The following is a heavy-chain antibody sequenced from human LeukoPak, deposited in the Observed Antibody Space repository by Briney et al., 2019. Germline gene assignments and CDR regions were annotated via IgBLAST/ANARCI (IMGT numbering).Heavy chain of an antibody. Sequence: PGGSLRLSCAASGFTFSSSWMSWLRQAPGKGLEWVADIKDDGSAKYYVDSVKGRFTISRDNSKNTLYLQMNSLRAEDTAVYYCAAAPPRIQLWFNWFDPWGQGTLVTVSS. D-gene: IGHD5-18*01. CDR1: GFTFSSSW. V-gene: IGHV3-7*03. J-gene: IGHJ5*02. CDR2: IKDDGSAK. CDR3: AAAPPRIQLWFNWFDP.